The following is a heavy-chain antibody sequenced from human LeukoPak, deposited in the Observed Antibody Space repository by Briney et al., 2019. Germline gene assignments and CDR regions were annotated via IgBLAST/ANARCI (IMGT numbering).Heavy chain of an antibody. CDR1: GYTLTELS. Sequence: ASVKVSCKVSGYTLTELSMHWVRQAPGKGGEGVGGFDPEDGETIYAQKFQGRVTMTEDPSTDTAYMELSSLRSEDTAVYYCATDGGKSGPDYYYYGMDVWGQGTTVTVSS. J-gene: IGHJ6*02. D-gene: IGHD2-15*01. CDR3: ATDGGKSGPDYYYYGMDV. V-gene: IGHV1-24*01. CDR2: FDPEDGET.